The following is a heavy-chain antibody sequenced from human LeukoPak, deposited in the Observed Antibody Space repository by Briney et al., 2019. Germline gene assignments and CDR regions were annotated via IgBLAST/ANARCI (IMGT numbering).Heavy chain of an antibody. CDR1: GFTFSSYW. CDR2: IHYSGRT. J-gene: IGHJ4*02. Sequence: GSLRLSCAASGFTFSSYWMSWVRQPPGKGPEWIGSIHYSGRTYYNPSLKSRVTISVDTSNSQFSLKLSSLTAADTAVYYCATIYRYSGLNYYFDYWGQGTLVTVSS. V-gene: IGHV4-39*01. D-gene: IGHD5-12*01. CDR3: ATIYRYSGLNYYFDY.